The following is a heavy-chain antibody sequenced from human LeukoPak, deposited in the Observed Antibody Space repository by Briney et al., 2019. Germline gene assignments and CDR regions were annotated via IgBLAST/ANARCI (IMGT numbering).Heavy chain of an antibody. J-gene: IGHJ5*02. D-gene: IGHD1-7*01. CDR2: IYASGSA. CDR1: GGSISTYY. Sequence: SETLSLTCTVSGGSISTYYWSWIRQPAGKGLDWIGRIYASGSANYNPSLKSRVTISLDRSKNQFSLNLTSMTAADTAVYYCARGLMGTTGEQNWFDPWGQGTLVTVSS. V-gene: IGHV4-4*07. CDR3: ARGLMGTTGEQNWFDP.